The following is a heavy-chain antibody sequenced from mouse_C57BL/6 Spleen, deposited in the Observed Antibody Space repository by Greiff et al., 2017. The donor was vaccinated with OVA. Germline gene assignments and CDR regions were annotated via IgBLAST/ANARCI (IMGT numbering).Heavy chain of an antibody. D-gene: IGHD1-1*01. CDR3: ARHYYYGSSDGYFDV. V-gene: IGHV1-55*01. J-gene: IGHJ1*03. CDR1: GYTFTSYW. Sequence: VQLQQPGAELVKPGASVKMSCKASGYTFTSYWITWVKQRPGQGLEWIGDIYPGSGSTNYNEKFKSKATLTVDTSSSTAYMQLSSLTSEDSAVYYCARHYYYGSSDGYFDVWGTGTTVTVSS. CDR2: IYPGSGST.